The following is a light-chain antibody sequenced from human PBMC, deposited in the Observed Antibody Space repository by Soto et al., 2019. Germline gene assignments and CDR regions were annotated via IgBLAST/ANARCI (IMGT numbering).Light chain of an antibody. CDR2: GNT. CDR1: AANIGANYD. CDR3: HCYDTTVRGSV. Sequence: QSVLTQPPSESGAPGQRVSISCSGSAANIGANYDVHWYQQLPGAAPKLLIFGNTNRRSGVPDRFSGSKSGTSAFLAISGLQAEDEADYYCHCYDTTVRGSVFGGGTKVTVL. J-gene: IGLJ3*02. V-gene: IGLV1-40*01.